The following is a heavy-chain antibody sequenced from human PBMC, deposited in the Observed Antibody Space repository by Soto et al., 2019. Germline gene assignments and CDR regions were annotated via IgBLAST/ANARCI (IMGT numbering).Heavy chain of an antibody. CDR1: GFTFRSYG. J-gene: IGHJ4*02. V-gene: IGHV3-30*18. CDR2: ISYEGSNK. CDR3: AKGRPSSSWSFDY. D-gene: IGHD6-13*01. Sequence: QVQLVESGGGVVQPGRSVRLSCAASGFTFRSYGMHWVRQAPGKGLAWVAVISYEGSNKYYADSVQGRFTISRDNSKNTLYLHMNSLRAEDTAVYYCAKGRPSSSWSFDYWGRGPLVTVSS.